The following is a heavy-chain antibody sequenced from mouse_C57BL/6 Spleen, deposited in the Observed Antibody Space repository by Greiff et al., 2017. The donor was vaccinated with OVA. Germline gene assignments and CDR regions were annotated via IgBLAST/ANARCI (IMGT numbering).Heavy chain of an antibody. CDR1: GYTFTSYG. CDR3: ARSIYGNYPYWYFDV. D-gene: IGHD2-1*01. V-gene: IGHV1-81*01. CDR2: IYPRSGNT. J-gene: IGHJ1*03. Sequence: VQLQQSGAELARPGASVKLSCKASGYTFTSYGISWVKQRTGQGLEWIGEIYPRSGNTYYNEKFKGKATLTADKSSSTAYMELRSLTSADSAVYFCARSIYGNYPYWYFDVWGTGTTVTVSS.